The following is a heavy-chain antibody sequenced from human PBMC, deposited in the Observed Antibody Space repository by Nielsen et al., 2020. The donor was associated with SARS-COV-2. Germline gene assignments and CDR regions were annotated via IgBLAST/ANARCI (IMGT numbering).Heavy chain of an antibody. Sequence: GESLKISCAASGFTFSSNAMNWVRQAPGRGLEWVSSISNSGVSTYYADSVKGRFTISRDNAKNSLYLQMNSLRAGDTAVYYCARAITMVRGVKFHYYYYYGMDVWGQGTTVTVSS. J-gene: IGHJ6*02. V-gene: IGHV3-23*01. CDR3: ARAITMVRGVKFHYYYYYGMDV. CDR1: GFTFSSNA. D-gene: IGHD3-10*01. CDR2: ISNSGVST.